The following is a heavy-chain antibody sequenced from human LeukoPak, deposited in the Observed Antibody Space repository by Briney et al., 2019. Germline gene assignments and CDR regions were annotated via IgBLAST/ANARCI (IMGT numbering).Heavy chain of an antibody. CDR2: ISGNGSNK. V-gene: IGHV3-30*04. J-gene: IGHJ4*02. CDR3: ARDGHYGSGATGYFDN. CDR1: GFTFSNYA. Sequence: PGGSLILSCVASGFTFSNYAIEWVRQAPGKGLEWVAVISGNGSNKYYGESVRGRFTSSRDNSKNTVYLQMNTVRPEDTAVYYCARDGHYGSGATGYFDNWGQGTLVTVSS. D-gene: IGHD3-10*01.